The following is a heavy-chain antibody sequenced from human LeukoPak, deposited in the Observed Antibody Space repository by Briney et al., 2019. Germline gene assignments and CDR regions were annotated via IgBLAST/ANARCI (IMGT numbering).Heavy chain of an antibody. Sequence: GGSLRLSCAASGFTFSSYAMSWVRQAPGKGLEWVSAISGSGGSTYYADSVKGRFTISRDNSKNTLYLQMKSLRAEDTAVYYCAKDNSPLYYDSSDWAFDIWGQGTMVTVSS. CDR1: GFTFSSYA. V-gene: IGHV3-23*01. D-gene: IGHD3-22*01. CDR3: AKDNSPLYYDSSDWAFDI. CDR2: ISGSGGST. J-gene: IGHJ3*02.